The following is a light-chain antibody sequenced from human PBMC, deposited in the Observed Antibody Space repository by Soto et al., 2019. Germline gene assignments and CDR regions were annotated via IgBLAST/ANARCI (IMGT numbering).Light chain of an antibody. CDR1: QSIGSS. CDR3: QPSYTAPFS. V-gene: IGKV1-39*01. Sequence: DFQMTQSPSSLSASVGDRVSITCRASQSIGSSLNWYQQKPGRAPKLLIYSASTLQGGGPSRFSGSGSGTDFTLTISSLQPEDFETYYCQPSYTAPFSFGPGTKVDVK. J-gene: IGKJ3*01. CDR2: SAS.